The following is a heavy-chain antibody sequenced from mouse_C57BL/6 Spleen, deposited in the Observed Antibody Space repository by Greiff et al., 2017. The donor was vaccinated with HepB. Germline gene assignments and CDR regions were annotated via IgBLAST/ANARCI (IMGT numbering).Heavy chain of an antibody. CDR2: IYPRSGNT. Sequence: QVQLQQSGAELARPGASVKLSCKASGYTFTSYGISWVKQRTGQGLEWIGEIYPRSGNTYYNEKFKGKATLTADKSSSTAYMELRSLTSEDSAVYFCARSFITPVVADDYFDYWGQGTTLTVSS. CDR1: GYTFTSYG. D-gene: IGHD1-1*01. J-gene: IGHJ2*01. CDR3: ARSFITPVVADDYFDY. V-gene: IGHV1-81*01.